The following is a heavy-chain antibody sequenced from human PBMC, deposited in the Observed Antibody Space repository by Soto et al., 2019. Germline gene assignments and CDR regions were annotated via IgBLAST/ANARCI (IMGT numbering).Heavy chain of an antibody. Sequence: HPGGSLRLSCAASGFTFSSYGMHWVHQAPGKGLEWVAVIWYDGSNKYYADSVKGRFTISRDNSKNTLYLQMNSLRAEDTAVYYCARPDSSGYQCCAFDIWGQGTMVTVSS. CDR3: ARPDSSGYQCCAFDI. V-gene: IGHV3-33*01. J-gene: IGHJ3*02. CDR2: IWYDGSNK. D-gene: IGHD3-22*01. CDR1: GFTFSSYG.